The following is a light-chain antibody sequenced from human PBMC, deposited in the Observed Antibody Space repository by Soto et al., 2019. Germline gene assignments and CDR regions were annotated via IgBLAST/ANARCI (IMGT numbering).Light chain of an antibody. Sequence: QPVLTQSSSASASLGSSVKLTCTLSSGHSSYIIAWHQQQPGKAPRYLINLEGSGSFNRGSGVPDRFSGSSSGADRYLTISNLQFEDEADYYCETWDGNPRVFGGGTKLTVL. CDR2: LEGSGSF. V-gene: IGLV4-60*02. J-gene: IGLJ3*02. CDR1: SGHSSYI. CDR3: ETWDGNPRV.